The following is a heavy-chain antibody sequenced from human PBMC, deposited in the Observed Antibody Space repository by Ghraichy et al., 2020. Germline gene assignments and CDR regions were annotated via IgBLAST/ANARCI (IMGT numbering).Heavy chain of an antibody. CDR2: ISGSGRTT. CDR1: GFTFSSYT. Sequence: GGSLRLSCAASGFTFSSYTMTWVRHAPGKGLEWVSTISGSGRTTYYADSVKGRFTMSRDNSENTLYLQMNSLRTEDAAIYYCAKAWGYCSGGTCPPYNWFDPWGQGTLVTVSS. V-gene: IGHV3-23*01. D-gene: IGHD2-15*01. CDR3: AKAWGYCSGGTCPPYNWFDP. J-gene: IGHJ5*02.